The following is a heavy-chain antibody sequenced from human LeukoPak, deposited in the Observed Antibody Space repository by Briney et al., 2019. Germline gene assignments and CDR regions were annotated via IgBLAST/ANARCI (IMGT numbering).Heavy chain of an antibody. CDR3: ARGHARGYDFPIDY. V-gene: IGHV3-30*04. J-gene: IGHJ4*02. D-gene: IGHD5-12*01. CDR1: GFTFSSYA. Sequence: GGSLRLSCAASGFTFSSYAMHWVRQAPGKGVEWVAVISNDGSNKYYADSVKGRFTISRDNSKNTLYLQMNSLRAEDTAVYYCARGHARGYDFPIDYWGQGTLVTVSS. CDR2: ISNDGSNK.